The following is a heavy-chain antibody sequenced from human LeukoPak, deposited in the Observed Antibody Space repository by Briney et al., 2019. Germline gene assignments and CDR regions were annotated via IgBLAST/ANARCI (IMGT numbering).Heavy chain of an antibody. D-gene: IGHD3-9*01. CDR1: GGSFSGYY. CDR3: ARTPLTGYPKPTSAFDY. Sequence: PSETLSLTCAVYGGSFSGYYWSWIRQPPGKGLEWIGEINHSGSTNYNPSLKSRVTISVDTSKNQFSLKLSSVTAADTAVYYCARTPLTGYPKPTSAFDYWGQGTLVTVSS. J-gene: IGHJ4*02. CDR2: INHSGST. V-gene: IGHV4-34*01.